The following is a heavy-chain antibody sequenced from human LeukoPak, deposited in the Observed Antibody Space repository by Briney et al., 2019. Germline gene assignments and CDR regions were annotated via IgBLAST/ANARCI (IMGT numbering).Heavy chain of an antibody. CDR3: ITDMVRGVNTYYMDV. D-gene: IGHD3-10*01. CDR2: IIPIFGAA. CDR1: GGTFSSYA. Sequence: GASVKVSCKASGGTFSSYAISWVRQAPGQRLEWMGGIIPIFGAANYAQKFQGRVTITTDESTSTAYMELSSLRSEDTAVYYCITDMVRGVNTYYMDVWGKGTTVTVSS. V-gene: IGHV1-69*05. J-gene: IGHJ6*03.